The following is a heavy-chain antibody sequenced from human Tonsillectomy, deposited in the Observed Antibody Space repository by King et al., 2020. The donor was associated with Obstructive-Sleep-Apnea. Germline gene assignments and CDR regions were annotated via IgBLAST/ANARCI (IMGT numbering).Heavy chain of an antibody. CDR3: ARYAYAAVGSTDYFDY. D-gene: IGHD6-13*01. V-gene: IGHV1-18*04. CDR1: GYTFTSYG. Sequence: VQLVESGVEVKKPGASVKGSCKASGYTFTSYGITWVRLAPGQGLEWMGGSSVYNGDTKYAQKFQGRVTMTTDTSTNTAYMELRSLRSDDTAVYYCARYAYAAVGSTDYFDYWGQGTLVTVSS. J-gene: IGHJ4*02. CDR2: SSVYNGDT.